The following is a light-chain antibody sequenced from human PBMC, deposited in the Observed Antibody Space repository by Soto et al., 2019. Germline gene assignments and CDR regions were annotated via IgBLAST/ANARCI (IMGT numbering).Light chain of an antibody. V-gene: IGKV3-15*01. CDR3: QLVGT. CDR2: GAS. J-gene: IGKJ3*01. CDR1: QSVSSN. Sequence: EIVMTQSPATLSVSPGERATLSCRASQSVSSNLAWYQQKPGQAPRLLIYGASTRATGIPARFSGSGSGTEFTLTISSLQSEDFAVYFCQLVGTFGPGTKV.